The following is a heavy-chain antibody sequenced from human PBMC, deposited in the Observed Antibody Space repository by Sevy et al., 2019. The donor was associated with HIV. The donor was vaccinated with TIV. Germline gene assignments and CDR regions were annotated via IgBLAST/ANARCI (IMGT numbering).Heavy chain of an antibody. V-gene: IGHV4-39*01. D-gene: IGHD6-19*01. CDR2: IYYSGST. CDR1: GGSISRSNYY. J-gene: IGHJ5*02. Sequence: ETLSLTCTVSGGSISRSNYYWGWIRQPPGKGLEWIGSIYYSGSTYYKPSLKSRVTISVDTSKNQFSLKLSSVTAADTAVYYCARVTWYTSGWYWFEPWGQGTLVTVSS. CDR3: ARVTWYTSGWYWFEP.